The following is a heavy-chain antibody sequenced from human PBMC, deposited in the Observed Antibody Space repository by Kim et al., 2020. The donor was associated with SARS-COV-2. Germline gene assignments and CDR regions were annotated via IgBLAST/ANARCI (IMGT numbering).Heavy chain of an antibody. CDR2: TNPDGSST. CDR1: GFIFNSHW. J-gene: IGHJ5*02. CDR3: ARGSGVGES. Sequence: GGSLRLSCATSGFIFNSHWMHWVRQAPGKGPVWVSRTNPDGSSTTYVDSVKGRFTVSRDNAKNTLSLRMSSLRAEDTAVYYCARGSGVGESWGQGTGHRLL. V-gene: IGHV3-74*01. D-gene: IGHD3-10*01.